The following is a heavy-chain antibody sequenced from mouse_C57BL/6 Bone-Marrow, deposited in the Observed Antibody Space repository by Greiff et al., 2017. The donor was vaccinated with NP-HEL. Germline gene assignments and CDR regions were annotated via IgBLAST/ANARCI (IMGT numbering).Heavy chain of an antibody. V-gene: IGHV1-81*01. J-gene: IGHJ4*01. D-gene: IGHD1-1*01. CDR2: IYPRSGNT. CDR1: GYTFTSYG. CDR3: ARDTTVVMDY. Sequence: QVHVKQSGAELARPGASVKLSCKASGYTFTSYGISWVKQRTGQGLEWIGEIYPRSGNTYYNEKFKGKATLTADKSSSTAYMELRSLTSEDSAVYFCARDTTVVMDYWGQGTSVTVSS.